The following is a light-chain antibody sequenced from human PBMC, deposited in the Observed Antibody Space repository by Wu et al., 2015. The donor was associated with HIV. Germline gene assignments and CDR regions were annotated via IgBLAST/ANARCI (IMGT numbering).Light chain of an antibody. Sequence: EIVMTQSPATLSVSPGERVTLSCKASQSVRNNYFAWFQQRPGQAPRLLIYGASNRATGTPDRFSGSGSGTDFTLTITRLEPQDFAVYYCQQYDSSITFGQGTRLDNK. CDR2: GAS. CDR3: QQYDSSIT. J-gene: IGKJ5*01. CDR1: QSVRNNY. V-gene: IGKV3-20*01.